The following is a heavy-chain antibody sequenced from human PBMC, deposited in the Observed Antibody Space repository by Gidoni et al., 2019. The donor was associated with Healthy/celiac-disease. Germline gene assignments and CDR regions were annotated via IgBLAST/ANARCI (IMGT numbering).Heavy chain of an antibody. Sequence: QVQLQQCGAGLLHPSETLSLTCAVLGRSFSGSYWRWIRQPPGKGLEWIGEINHSGSTNYNPSRKSRVTISVDTSKNQFSLKLSSVTAADTAVYYCARGRTRGIVVVPAAMVIAFDIWGQGTMVTVSS. D-gene: IGHD2-2*01. CDR2: INHSGST. CDR1: GRSFSGSY. J-gene: IGHJ3*02. V-gene: IGHV4-34*01. CDR3: ARGRTRGIVVVPAAMVIAFDI.